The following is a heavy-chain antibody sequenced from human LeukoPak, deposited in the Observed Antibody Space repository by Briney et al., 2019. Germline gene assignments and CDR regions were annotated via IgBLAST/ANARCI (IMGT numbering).Heavy chain of an antibody. CDR2: IYHSGST. D-gene: IGHD5-12*01. V-gene: IGHV4-31*03. J-gene: IGHJ4*02. Sequence: SETLSLTCTVSGGSISSGGYYWSWIRQHPGKGLEWIGYIYHSGSTYYNPSLKSRVTISVDTSKNQFSLKLSSVTAADTAVYYCARNGYSGYDQYFDYWGQGTLVTVSS. CDR3: ARNGYSGYDQYFDY. CDR1: GGSISSGGYY.